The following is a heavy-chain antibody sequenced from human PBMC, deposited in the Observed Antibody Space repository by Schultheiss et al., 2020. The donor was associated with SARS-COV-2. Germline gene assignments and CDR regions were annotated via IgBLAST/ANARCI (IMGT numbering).Heavy chain of an antibody. D-gene: IGHD4-17*01. J-gene: IGHJ4*02. V-gene: IGHV4-59*01. CDR2: IYYSGST. CDR3: ARTYYGDHSEYYFDH. Sequence: SETLSLTCTVSGGSISSYYWSWIRQPPGKGLEWIGYIYYSGSTNYNPSLKSRVTISVDTSKNQFSLKVSSVTAADTAVYYCARTYYGDHSEYYFDHWGQGALVTVSS. CDR1: GGSISSYY.